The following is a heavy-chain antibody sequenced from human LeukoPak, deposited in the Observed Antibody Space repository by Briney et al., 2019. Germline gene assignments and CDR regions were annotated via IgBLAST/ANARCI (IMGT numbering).Heavy chain of an antibody. D-gene: IGHD6-13*01. J-gene: IGHJ2*01. V-gene: IGHV3-11*01. CDR2: SSASGYAM. Sequence: NAGGCLRLSCAASGFTFSDYSMNWVRQGPAKELEWASYSSASGYAMYSADAVRGRFTISRDNAHNSLYLQMTSLSAEDTAVYYCARVGPPAAGSASAPTLDL. CDR3: ARVGPPAAGSASAPTLDL. CDR1: GFTFSDYS.